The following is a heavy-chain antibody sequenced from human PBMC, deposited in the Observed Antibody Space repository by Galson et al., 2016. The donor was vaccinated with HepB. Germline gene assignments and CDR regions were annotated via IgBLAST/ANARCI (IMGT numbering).Heavy chain of an antibody. CDR2: ISYDGRNK. CDR3: AKNPLLLGVVMSAATS. CDR1: GFTFSGYD. Sequence: SLRLSCAASGFTFSGYDMHWVRQAPGKGLEWVALISYDGRNKNYVDSVKGRFTISRDNSKNTLYLQTNSLRAEDTAVYYCAKNPLLLGVVMSAATSWGQGTLVTVSP. J-gene: IGHJ4*02. D-gene: IGHD2-15*01. V-gene: IGHV3-30*18.